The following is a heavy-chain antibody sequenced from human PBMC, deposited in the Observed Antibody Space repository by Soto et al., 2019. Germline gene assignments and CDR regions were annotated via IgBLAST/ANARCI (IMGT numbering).Heavy chain of an antibody. Sequence: ASVKVSCKASGYTFNYYGISWVRQAPGQGLEWVGWISAHNGDTKYAQNLQGRLTLTTDTSTSTAYKELTSLTSDDTAVYYCARDWSRYFDSSGLMWFYWGQGTLVTVSS. J-gene: IGHJ4*02. CDR1: GYTFNYYG. CDR2: ISAHNGDT. D-gene: IGHD3-22*01. V-gene: IGHV1-18*04. CDR3: ARDWSRYFDSSGLMWFY.